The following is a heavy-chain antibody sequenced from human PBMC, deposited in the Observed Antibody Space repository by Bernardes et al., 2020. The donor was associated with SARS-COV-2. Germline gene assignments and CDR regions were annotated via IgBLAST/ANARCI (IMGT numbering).Heavy chain of an antibody. D-gene: IGHD3-22*01. CDR3: AIPPTNYDRYGMDV. CDR1: GYTFTGYY. Sequence: ASVKVSCMASGYTFTGYYIHWVRQAPGQGLEWMGWINPNSGGTNSAQRFQGRVTMTRDTSISTAYMELSRLRSDDTAVYYCAIPPTNYDRYGMDVWGQGTTVTVSS. J-gene: IGHJ6*02. CDR2: INPNSGGT. V-gene: IGHV1-2*02.